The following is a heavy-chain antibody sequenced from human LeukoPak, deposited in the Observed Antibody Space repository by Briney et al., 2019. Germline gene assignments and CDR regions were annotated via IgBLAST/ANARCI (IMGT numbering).Heavy chain of an antibody. J-gene: IGHJ5*02. V-gene: IGHV3-20*04. CDR3: ARGRNLEWHARYNWFDP. CDR2: INWNGGST. CDR1: GFTFDDYG. D-gene: IGHD3-3*01. Sequence: GGSLRLSCAASGFTFDDYGMSWVRQAPGKGLEWVSGINWNGGSTGYADSVKGRFTISRDNAKNSLYLQMNSLRAEDTALYYCARGRNLEWHARYNWFDPWGQGTLVTVSS.